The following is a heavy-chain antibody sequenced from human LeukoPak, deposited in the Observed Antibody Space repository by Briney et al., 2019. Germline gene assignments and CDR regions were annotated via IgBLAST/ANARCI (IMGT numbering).Heavy chain of an antibody. CDR1: GYTFTGYY. CDR2: INPNSGGT. Sequence: ASVKVSCKASGYTFTGYYMHWVRQAPGQGLEWMGWINPNSGGTNYAQKFQGRVTMTRDTSISTACMELSRLRSDDTAVYYCARGDGYNYYFDYWGQGTLVTVSS. J-gene: IGHJ4*02. V-gene: IGHV1-2*02. D-gene: IGHD5-24*01. CDR3: ARGDGYNYYFDY.